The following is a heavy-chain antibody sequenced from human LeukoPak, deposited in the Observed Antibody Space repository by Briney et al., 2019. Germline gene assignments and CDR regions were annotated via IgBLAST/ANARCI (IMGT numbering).Heavy chain of an antibody. J-gene: IGHJ4*02. CDR3: ARMVSRGAVASIGRYYFDY. D-gene: IGHD6-19*01. Sequence: ESGPALVKPTQTLTLTCTFSGFSLSTSGMCVSWIRQPPGKALEWLARNDWDDDKYYSTSLKTRLTISKDPSKNQVVLTMTNMDPVDTATYYCARMVSRGAVASIGRYYFDYWGQGTLVTVSS. CDR2: NDWDDDK. CDR1: GFSLSTSGMC. V-gene: IGHV2-70*11.